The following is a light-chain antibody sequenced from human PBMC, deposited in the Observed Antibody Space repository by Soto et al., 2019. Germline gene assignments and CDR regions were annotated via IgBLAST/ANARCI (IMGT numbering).Light chain of an antibody. CDR3: SSYTSSSTRV. CDR2: EVS. V-gene: IGLV2-14*03. CDR1: SSDVGAYDF. Sequence: QSVLTQPASVSGSPGQSITISCTGTSSDVGAYDFVSWYQQHPDKAPKLMIYEVSNRPSRVSNRFSGSKSVNTATLTISGLQAEDEADYYCSSYTSSSTRVFGTGTKLTVL. J-gene: IGLJ1*01.